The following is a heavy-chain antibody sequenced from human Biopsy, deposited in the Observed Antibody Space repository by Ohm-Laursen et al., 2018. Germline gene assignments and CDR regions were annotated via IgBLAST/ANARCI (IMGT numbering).Heavy chain of an antibody. J-gene: IGHJ4*02. CDR1: GFTFADYA. CDR3: AKDLGQVTAAIGY. V-gene: IGHV3-9*01. D-gene: IGHD2-21*02. Sequence: SLRLSCAASGFTFADYAMHWVRQAPGKGLEWVSGITWNSGSIGYADSVKGRFSIFRGNAKHSLYLQMNSLRAEDTALYYCAKDLGQVTAAIGYWGQGTLVTVSS. CDR2: ITWNSGSI.